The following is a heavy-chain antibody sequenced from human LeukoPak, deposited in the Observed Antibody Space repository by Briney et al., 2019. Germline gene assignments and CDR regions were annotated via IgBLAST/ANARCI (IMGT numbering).Heavy chain of an antibody. CDR1: GYTFTSYY. V-gene: IGHV1-2*06. CDR3: ARFSLKPDFWSGYYDDN. D-gene: IGHD3-3*01. Sequence: ASVKVSCKASGYTFTSYYMHWVRQAPGQGLEWMGRINPNRGGTNYAQKFQGRVTMTRDTSISTVYMELSRLRSDDTAVYYCARFSLKPDFWSGYYDDNWGQGTLVTVSS. J-gene: IGHJ4*02. CDR2: INPNRGGT.